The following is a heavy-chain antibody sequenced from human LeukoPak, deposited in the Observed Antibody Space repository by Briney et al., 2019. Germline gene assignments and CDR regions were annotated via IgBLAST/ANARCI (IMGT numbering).Heavy chain of an antibody. Sequence: GGSLRLSCAASGFTLKKYDVTWVRQAPGKGLEWVSGIRASGGATYYADSVKGRFTISRDNSKNTLYLQMNSLRAEDTAVYYCARAGNIRFDYWGQGTLVTVSS. CDR3: ARAGNIRFDY. J-gene: IGHJ4*02. CDR2: IRASGGAT. D-gene: IGHD1/OR15-1a*01. V-gene: IGHV3-23*01. CDR1: GFTLKKYD.